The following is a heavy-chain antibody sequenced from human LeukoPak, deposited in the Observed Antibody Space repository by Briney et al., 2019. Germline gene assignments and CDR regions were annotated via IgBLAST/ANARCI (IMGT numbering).Heavy chain of an antibody. D-gene: IGHD6-6*01. Sequence: GGSLRLSCAASGFSVSGDNMSWVRQAPGKGLEWVSAISGSGGSTYYADSVKGRFTISRDNSKNTLYLQMNSLRAEDTAVYYCAKVVGSSSSGSMDVWGQGTTVTVSS. CDR1: GFSVSGDN. J-gene: IGHJ6*02. V-gene: IGHV3-23*01. CDR3: AKVVGSSSSGSMDV. CDR2: ISGSGGST.